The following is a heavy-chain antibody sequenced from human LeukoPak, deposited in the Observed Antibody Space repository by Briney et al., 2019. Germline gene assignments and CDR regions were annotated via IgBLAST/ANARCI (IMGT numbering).Heavy chain of an antibody. V-gene: IGHV1-18*04. CDR2: ISAYNGNT. CDR1: GYTFTNYY. J-gene: IGHJ4*02. D-gene: IGHD3-10*01. CDR3: ARDGMVRGVIIADY. Sequence: ASVKVSCKASGYTFTNYYIHWVRQAPGQGLEWMGWISAYNGNTNYAQKLQGRVTMTTDTSTSTAYMELRSLRSDDTAVYYCARDGMVRGVIIADYWGQGTLVTVSS.